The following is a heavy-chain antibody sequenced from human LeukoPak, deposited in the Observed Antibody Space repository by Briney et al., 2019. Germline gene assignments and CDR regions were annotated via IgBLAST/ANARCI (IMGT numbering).Heavy chain of an antibody. CDR3: VRDCGFHTFDY. CDR1: GFTFSGYW. CDR2: IKEDGSEK. J-gene: IGHJ4*02. D-gene: IGHD2-21*01. Sequence: PGGSLRLSCAASGFTFSGYWMTWVRQAPGKGLEYVVNIKEDGSEKYYVDSVKGRLTISSDNTKNSLYLQMSSLRGDDTAVYYCVRDCGFHTFDYWGQGTLVTVSS. V-gene: IGHV3-7*05.